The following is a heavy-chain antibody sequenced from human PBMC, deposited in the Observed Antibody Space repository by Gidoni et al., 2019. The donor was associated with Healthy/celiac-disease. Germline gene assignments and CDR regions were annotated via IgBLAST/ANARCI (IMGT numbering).Heavy chain of an antibody. CDR1: GFTSSSYD. V-gene: IGHV3-13*01. J-gene: IGHJ6*03. CDR2: IGTAGDT. CDR3: ARATGWLDYYYYYYMDV. D-gene: IGHD6-19*01. Sequence: EVQLVESGGGLVQPGGSLRLSCAASGFTSSSYDMHWVRQATGKGLEWVSAIGTAGDTTYPGSVKGRFTISRENAKNSWYLQMNSLRAGDTAVYYCARATGWLDYYYYYYMDVWGKGTTVTVSS.